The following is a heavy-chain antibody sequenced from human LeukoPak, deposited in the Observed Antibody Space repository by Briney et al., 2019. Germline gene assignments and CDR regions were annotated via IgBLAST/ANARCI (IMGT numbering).Heavy chain of an antibody. D-gene: IGHD3-10*01. CDR3: ARLSFWGPMVRDRDAFDI. Sequence: PSETLSLTCTVSGGSISGYYASWIRQPPGKGLEWIGYIYYSGSTNYNPSLKSRVTISVDTSKNQFSLKLSSVTAADTAVYYCARLSFWGPMVRDRDAFDIWGQGTMVTVSS. V-gene: IGHV4-59*08. CDR2: IYYSGST. J-gene: IGHJ3*02. CDR1: GGSISGYY.